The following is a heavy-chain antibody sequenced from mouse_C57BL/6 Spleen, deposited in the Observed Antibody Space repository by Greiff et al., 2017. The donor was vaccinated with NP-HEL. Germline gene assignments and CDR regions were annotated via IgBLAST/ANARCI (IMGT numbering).Heavy chain of an antibody. V-gene: IGHV5-4*01. CDR1: GFTFSSYA. CDR3: AREGYDYDEAY. Sequence: EVKLEESGGGLVKPGGSLKLSCAASGFTFSSYAMSWVRQTPEKRLEWVATISDGGSYTYYPDNVKGRFTISRDNAKNNLYLQMSHLKSEDTAMYYCAREGYDYDEAYWGQGTLVTVSA. CDR2: ISDGGSYT. D-gene: IGHD2-4*01. J-gene: IGHJ3*01.